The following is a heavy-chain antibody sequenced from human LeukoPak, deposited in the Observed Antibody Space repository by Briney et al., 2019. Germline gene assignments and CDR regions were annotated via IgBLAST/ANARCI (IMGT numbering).Heavy chain of an antibody. Sequence: SETLSLTCTVSGGSISSSSYYWGWIRQPPGKGLEWIGYIYYSGSTNYNPSLKSRVTISVDTSKNQFSLKLSSVTAADTAVYYCARTYDDYGSGSYHLDYWGQGTLVTVSS. J-gene: IGHJ4*02. CDR2: IYYSGST. V-gene: IGHV4-61*05. D-gene: IGHD3-10*01. CDR1: GGSISSSSYY. CDR3: ARTYDDYGSGSYHLDY.